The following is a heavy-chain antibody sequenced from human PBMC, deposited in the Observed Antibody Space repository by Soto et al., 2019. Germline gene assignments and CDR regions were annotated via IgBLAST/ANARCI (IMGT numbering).Heavy chain of an antibody. Sequence: GESLKISCAASGFTFSSYAMSWVRQAPGKGLEWVSAISGSGGSTYYADSVKGRFTISRDNSKNTLYLQMNSLRAEDTAVYYCAKLSFNYDYIWGSYRPPYYFDYWGQGTLVTVSS. CDR1: GFTFSSYA. D-gene: IGHD3-16*02. CDR3: AKLSFNYDYIWGSYRPPYYFDY. V-gene: IGHV3-23*01. CDR2: ISGSGGST. J-gene: IGHJ4*02.